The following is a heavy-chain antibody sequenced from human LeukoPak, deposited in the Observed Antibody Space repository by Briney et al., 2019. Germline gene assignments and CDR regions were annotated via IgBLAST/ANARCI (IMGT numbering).Heavy chain of an antibody. CDR2: IIPIFGTA. Sequence: GSSVKVSCKASGGTFSSYAISWVRQAPGQGLEWMGGIIPIFGTANYAQKFQGRVTITADKSTSTAYMELSSLRSEDTAVYYCARDRPMDPAAMYYYYYYYMDVWGKGTTVTVSS. CDR3: ARDRPMDPAAMYYYYYYYMDV. D-gene: IGHD2-2*01. J-gene: IGHJ6*03. CDR1: GGTFSSYA. V-gene: IGHV1-69*06.